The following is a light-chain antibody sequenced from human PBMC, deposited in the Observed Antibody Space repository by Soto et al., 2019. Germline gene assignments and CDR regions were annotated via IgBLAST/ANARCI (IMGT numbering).Light chain of an antibody. Sequence: SSELTQPPSVSVSPGQTASITCSGDKLGDKYACWYQQKPGQSPVLVIYQDSKRPSGIPERFSGSNSGNTATLTISGTQAMYEADYYCQAWDSRTVVFGGGTQLTVL. CDR1: KLGDKY. J-gene: IGLJ2*01. CDR3: QAWDSRTVV. V-gene: IGLV3-1*01. CDR2: QDS.